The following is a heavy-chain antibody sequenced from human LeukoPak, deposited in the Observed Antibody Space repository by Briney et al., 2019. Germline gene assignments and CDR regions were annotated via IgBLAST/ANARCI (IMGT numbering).Heavy chain of an antibody. Sequence: PSETLSLTCAVYGGSFSGYYWSWIRQPAGKGLEWIGRTYTSGSTDYNPSLKSRVTVSVDTSKNQFSLKLRSVTAADTAVYYCARGAYYYDTRDWGQGTLVTVSS. CDR3: ARGAYYYDTRD. D-gene: IGHD3-22*01. CDR1: GGSFSGYY. V-gene: IGHV4-59*10. J-gene: IGHJ4*02. CDR2: TYTSGST.